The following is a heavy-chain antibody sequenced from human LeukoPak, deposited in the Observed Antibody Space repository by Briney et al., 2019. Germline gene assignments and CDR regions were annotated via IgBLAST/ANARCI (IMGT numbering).Heavy chain of an antibody. CDR3: AKDQGYYDFWSGFDY. V-gene: IGHV3-23*01. J-gene: IGHJ4*02. Sequence: PGGSLRLSCAASGFTFSSYAMSRVRQAPGKGLEWVSAISGSGGSTYYADSVKGRFTISRDNSKNTLYLQMNSLRAEDTAVYYCAKDQGYYDFWSGFDYWGQGTLVTVSS. D-gene: IGHD3-3*01. CDR1: GFTFSSYA. CDR2: ISGSGGST.